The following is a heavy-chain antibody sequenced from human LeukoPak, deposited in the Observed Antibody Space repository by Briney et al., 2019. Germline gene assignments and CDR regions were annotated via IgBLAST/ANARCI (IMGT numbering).Heavy chain of an antibody. Sequence: AETLSLTCTVSGGSISSYYWSWIRQHPGKGLECIGYIYYSGSTNYNPSLKSRVTISVDTSKIQFSLKLSSVTAADTAVYYCARGGYDTLTGYPSLAYLDYWGQGTLVTVSS. CDR1: GGSISSYY. CDR2: IYYSGST. J-gene: IGHJ4*02. V-gene: IGHV4-59*01. D-gene: IGHD3-9*01. CDR3: ARGGYDTLTGYPSLAYLDY.